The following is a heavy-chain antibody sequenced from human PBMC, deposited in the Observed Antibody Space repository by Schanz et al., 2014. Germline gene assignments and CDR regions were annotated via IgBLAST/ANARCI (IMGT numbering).Heavy chain of an antibody. Sequence: QVQLVQSGAEVKKPGASVKVSCKASGYTFTSYSMHWVRQAPGQGLEWMGMINPSGGSTTYAQKFQGRVTMTRDTSTSTVYMELSSLRTEDTAVYYCARDGVDAAAGGNYWGHGTLVTVSS. D-gene: IGHD6-13*01. J-gene: IGHJ4*01. CDR2: INPSGGST. CDR1: GYTFTSYS. CDR3: ARDGVDAAAGGNY. V-gene: IGHV1-46*03.